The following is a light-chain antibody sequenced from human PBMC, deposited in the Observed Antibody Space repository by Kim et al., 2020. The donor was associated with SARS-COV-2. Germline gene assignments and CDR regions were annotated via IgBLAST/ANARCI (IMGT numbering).Light chain of an antibody. V-gene: IGLV2-18*02. Sequence: GQSVTISCTGTSSDVGSYDRGAWYQQAPGTAPKVMIYEVTNRPSGVPDRFSGSKSGNTASLIISGLHAEDEGDYYCSSYTTRGTLIFGGGTQLTVL. CDR3: SSYTTRGTLI. J-gene: IGLJ2*01. CDR1: SSDVGSYDR. CDR2: EVT.